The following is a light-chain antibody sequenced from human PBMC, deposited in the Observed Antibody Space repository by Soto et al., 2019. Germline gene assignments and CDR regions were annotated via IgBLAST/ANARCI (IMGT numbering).Light chain of an antibody. J-gene: IGLJ1*01. V-gene: IGLV2-14*01. CDR1: NNGIGSYNY. CDR3: SSYTISSRYV. Sequence: QSALTQPASVSGSPGQSITISCTGTNNGIGSYNYVSWYQQHPGKVPKLIIYEVSNRPSGVSHRFSGSKSGNTASLTISGLQAEDEADYYCSSYTISSRYVFGTGTKVTVL. CDR2: EVS.